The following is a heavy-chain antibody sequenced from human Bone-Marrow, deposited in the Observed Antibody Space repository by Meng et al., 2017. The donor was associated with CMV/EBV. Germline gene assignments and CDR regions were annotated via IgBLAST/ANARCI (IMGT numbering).Heavy chain of an antibody. V-gene: IGHV3-48*03. CDR1: GFTFSSYE. D-gene: IGHD1-26*01. CDR3: ARRWEYRGFLAFDI. Sequence: GESLKISCAASGFTFSSYEMNWVRQAPGKGLEWVSYISSSGSTIYYADSVKGRFTISRDKAKNSLYLQMNSLRAEDTAVYYCARRWEYRGFLAFDIWGQGTMVTVSS. CDR2: ISSSGSTI. J-gene: IGHJ3*02.